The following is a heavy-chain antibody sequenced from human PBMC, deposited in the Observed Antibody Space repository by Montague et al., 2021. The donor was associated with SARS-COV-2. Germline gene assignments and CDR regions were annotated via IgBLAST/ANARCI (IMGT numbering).Heavy chain of an antibody. J-gene: IGHJ3*02. D-gene: IGHD3-9*01. CDR2: IFFSGVT. CDR3: ARGDDDISTGYVFEI. V-gene: IGHV4-31*03. Sequence: TLSLTCTVSGDSITSGRYYWTWLRHHPGKGLEWIGYIFFSGVTSYNPSLKSRVTISLDSSTNQFFLSLSSVTAADAAVYYCARGDDDISTGYVFEIWGQGTKVTVSS. CDR1: GDSITSGRYY.